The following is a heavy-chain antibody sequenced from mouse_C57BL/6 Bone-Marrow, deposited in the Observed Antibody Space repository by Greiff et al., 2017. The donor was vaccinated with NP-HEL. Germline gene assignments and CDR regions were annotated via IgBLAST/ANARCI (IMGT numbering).Heavy chain of an antibody. CDR2: ISYSGST. D-gene: IGHD1-1*01. V-gene: IGHV3-1*01. CDR1: GYSITSGYD. CDR3: AREGYYGSRIFPYYYAMDY. J-gene: IGHJ4*01. Sequence: VQLQQSGPGMVKPSQSLSLTCTVTGYSITSGYDWHWIRHFPGNKLEWMGYISYSGSTNYNPSLKSRISITHDTSKNHFFLKLNSVTTEDTATYYCAREGYYGSRIFPYYYAMDYWGQGTSVTVSS.